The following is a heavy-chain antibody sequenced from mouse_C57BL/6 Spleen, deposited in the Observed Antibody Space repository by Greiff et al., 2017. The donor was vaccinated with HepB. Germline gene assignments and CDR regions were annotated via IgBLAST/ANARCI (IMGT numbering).Heavy chain of an antibody. J-gene: IGHJ3*01. Sequence: EVKLMESGGGLVKPGGSLKLSCAASGFTFSDYGMHWVRQAPEKGLEWVAYISSGSSTIYYADTVKGRFTISRDNAKNTLFLQMTSLRSEDTAMYYCARGGDYGSRSFAYWGQGTLVTVSA. V-gene: IGHV5-17*01. CDR1: GFTFSDYG. CDR2: ISSGSSTI. D-gene: IGHD1-1*01. CDR3: ARGGDYGSRSFAY.